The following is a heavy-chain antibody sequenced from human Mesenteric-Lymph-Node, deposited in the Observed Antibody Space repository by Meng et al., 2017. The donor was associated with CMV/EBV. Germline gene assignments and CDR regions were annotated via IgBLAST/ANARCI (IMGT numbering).Heavy chain of an antibody. D-gene: IGHD6-6*01. CDR2: INHSGST. J-gene: IGHJ5*02. CDR3: ARLKQLVPWSWFDP. CDR1: GGSFSGYY. Sequence: SETLSLTCAVYGGSFSGYYWSWIRQPPGKGLEWIGEINHSGSTNYNPSPKSRVTISVDTSKNQFSLKLSSVTAADTAVYYCARLKQLVPWSWFDPWGQGTLVTVSS. V-gene: IGHV4-34*01.